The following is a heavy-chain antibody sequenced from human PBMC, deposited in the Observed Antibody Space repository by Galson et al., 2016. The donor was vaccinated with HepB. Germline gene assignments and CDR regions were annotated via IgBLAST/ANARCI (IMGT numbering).Heavy chain of an antibody. D-gene: IGHD6-19*01. Sequence: SLRLSCAASGFSISIYSMNWVRQAPGKGLEWVSAIRGSGTGTSYTDSENGRFTISRDNSKNTLYLQMNSRRAEDAAVYYCEKISLVGYNSGWGGSFDIWGRGTMVTVSS. CDR2: IRGSGTGT. CDR1: GFSISIYS. J-gene: IGHJ3*02. V-gene: IGHV3-23*01. CDR3: EKISLVGYNSGWGGSFDI.